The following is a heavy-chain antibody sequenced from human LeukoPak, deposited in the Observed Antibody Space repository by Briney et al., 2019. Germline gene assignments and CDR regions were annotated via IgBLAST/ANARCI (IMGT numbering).Heavy chain of an antibody. D-gene: IGHD3-10*02. J-gene: IGHJ6*04. CDR3: AELGITMIGGV. CDR2: ISGSGDTT. Sequence: GGSLRLSCAASGFTFSSYAMSWVRQAPGKGLEWVSVISGSGDTTNYADSVKGRFTISRDNAKNSLYLQMNSLRAEDTAVYYCAELGITMIGGVWGKGTTVTISS. CDR1: GFTFSSYA. V-gene: IGHV3-23*01.